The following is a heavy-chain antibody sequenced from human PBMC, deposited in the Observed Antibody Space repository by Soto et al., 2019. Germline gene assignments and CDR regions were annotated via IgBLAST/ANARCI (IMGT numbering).Heavy chain of an antibody. CDR1: GGSISSSSYY. CDR2: IYYSGST. Sequence: SETLSLTCTVSGGSISSSSYYWGWIRQPPGKGLEWIGSIYYSGSTYYNPSLKSRVTISVDTSKNQFSLKLSSVTAADTAVYYCARHDPVEQLVPPDYGYYYYGMDVWGQGTTVTVSS. D-gene: IGHD6-6*01. J-gene: IGHJ6*02. CDR3: ARHDPVEQLVPPDYGYYYYGMDV. V-gene: IGHV4-39*01.